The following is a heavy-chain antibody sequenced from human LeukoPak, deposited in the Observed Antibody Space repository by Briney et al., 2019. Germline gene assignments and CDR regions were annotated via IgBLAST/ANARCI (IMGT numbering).Heavy chain of an antibody. CDR2: ISGYNGDT. V-gene: IGHV1-18*01. Sequence: ASVKVSCKASGYTFDTYVISWVRQAPGQGLEWMGGISGYNGDTNYAQKFQGRVTMTTDTSTSTAYMKVRSLRSDDTAFYYCARAAAVAARLDYWGRGTLVTVSS. CDR1: GYTFDTYV. J-gene: IGHJ4*02. D-gene: IGHD6-19*01. CDR3: ARAAAVAARLDY.